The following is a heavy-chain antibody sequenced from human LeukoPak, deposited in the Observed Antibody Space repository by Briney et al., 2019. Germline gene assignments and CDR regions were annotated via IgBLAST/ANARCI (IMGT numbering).Heavy chain of an antibody. Sequence: ASVKVSCKASGYTFTDYGFTWVRQAPGQGLEWMVWISALNGNANYAHKFRGRVTLTRDTSTGTAYMELRSLKSDDTAVYYCARDEQYQLMILDFWGQGTLITVSS. D-gene: IGHD3-16*01. CDR3: ARDEQYQLMILDF. CDR1: GYTFTDYG. V-gene: IGHV1-18*04. J-gene: IGHJ4*02. CDR2: ISALNGNA.